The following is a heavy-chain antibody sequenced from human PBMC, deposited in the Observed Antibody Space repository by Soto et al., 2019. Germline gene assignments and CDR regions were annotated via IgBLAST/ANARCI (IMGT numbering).Heavy chain of an antibody. D-gene: IGHD6-19*01. CDR2: ISGSGGST. CDR3: AKDRSVAGPTPNWFDP. V-gene: IGHV3-23*01. J-gene: IGHJ5*02. CDR1: GFTFSSYA. Sequence: EVQLLESGGGLVQPGGSLRLSCAASGFTFSSYAMSWVRQAPGKGLEWVSAISGSGGSTYYADSVQGRFTISRDNSKNTLYLQMNSLRAEDTAVYYCAKDRSVAGPTPNWFDPWGQGTLVTVSS.